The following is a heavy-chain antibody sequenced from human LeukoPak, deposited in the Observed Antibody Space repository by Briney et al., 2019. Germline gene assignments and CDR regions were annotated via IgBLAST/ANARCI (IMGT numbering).Heavy chain of an antibody. J-gene: IGHJ4*02. CDR2: INPSGGST. V-gene: IGHV1-46*01. CDR3: ARDQAKEYYFDY. CDR1: GYTFTSYY. Sequence: GASVKVSCKASGYTFTSYYMHWVRQAPGQGLEWMGIINPSGGSTGYAQKFQGRVTMTRDMSTSTVYMELSSLRSEDTAVYYCARDQAKEYYFDYWGQGTLVTVSS.